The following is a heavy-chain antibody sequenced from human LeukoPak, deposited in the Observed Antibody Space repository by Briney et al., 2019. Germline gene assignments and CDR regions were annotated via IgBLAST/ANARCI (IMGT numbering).Heavy chain of an antibody. J-gene: IGHJ5*02. V-gene: IGHV3-23*01. D-gene: IGHD3-16*01. CDR2: ISGSGGST. Sequence: GGSLRLSCAASGFTFSSYAMSWVRQAPGKGLEWVSAISGSGGSTYYADSVKGRFTISRDNSKNTLYLQMNTLRAEDTVMYYCAKDAQPRSRWFDPWGQGTLVTVSS. CDR1: GFTFSSYA. CDR3: AKDAQPRSRWFDP.